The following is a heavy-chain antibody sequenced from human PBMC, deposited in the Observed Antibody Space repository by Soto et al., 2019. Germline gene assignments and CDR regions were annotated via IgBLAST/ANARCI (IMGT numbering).Heavy chain of an antibody. V-gene: IGHV1-3*01. J-gene: IGHJ3*02. CDR2: INPDNGNT. CDR3: TIEYGSTDKYKAFDM. CDR1: GFSFSPHT. D-gene: IGHD3-10*01. Sequence: QVQLVQSGAEVKKPGASVQVSCRATGFSFSPHTMFWMRQAPVQSLEWMGWINPDNGNTLYSQTFQGRLTITSDTSANTVYMELSSLRSEDTAWYYCTIEYGSTDKYKAFDMWGQGTMVTFS.